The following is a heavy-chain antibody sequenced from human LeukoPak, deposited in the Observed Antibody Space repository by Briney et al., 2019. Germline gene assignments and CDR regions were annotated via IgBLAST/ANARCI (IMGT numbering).Heavy chain of an antibody. J-gene: IGHJ4*02. D-gene: IGHD1-26*01. CDR2: IYTSGST. Sequence: TSETLSLTCTVSGGSISSGSYYWSCIRQPAGKGLECIGRIYTSGSTNYNPSLKSRVTISVDKSKNQFSLKLSSVTAADTAVYYCASWGELPDRGYFDYWGQGTLVTVSS. CDR3: ASWGELPDRGYFDY. CDR1: GGSISSGSYY. V-gene: IGHV4-61*02.